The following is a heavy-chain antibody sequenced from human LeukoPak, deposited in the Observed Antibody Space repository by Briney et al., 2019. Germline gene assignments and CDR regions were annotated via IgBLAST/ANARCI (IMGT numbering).Heavy chain of an antibody. CDR2: INAGNGNT. D-gene: IGHD6-19*01. CDR1: GYTFTSYA. V-gene: IGHV1-3*01. CDR3: ARVVGRFISGWLGF. Sequence: ASVQVSCKASGYTFTSYAMHWVRQAPGQRLEWIGWINAGNGNTKYSQKFQGRVTITRDTSASTAYMELSSLRSEDTAVYYCARVVGRFISGWLGFWGQGTLVTVSS. J-gene: IGHJ4*02.